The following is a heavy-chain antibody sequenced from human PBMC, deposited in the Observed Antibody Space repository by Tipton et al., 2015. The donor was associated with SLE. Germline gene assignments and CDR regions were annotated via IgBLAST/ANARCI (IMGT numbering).Heavy chain of an antibody. CDR2: ISYDQTNE. J-gene: IGHJ4*02. Sequence: SLRLSCAASGFTFSNYALHWVRQAPGKGLEWVAVISYDQTNENYGDSVKGRFTISRDNSKNTLYIQLNSLRAEDTAVYYCARAAGTMVVIPTYFDYWGQGTLVTVSS. D-gene: IGHD4-23*01. CDR1: GFTFSNYA. V-gene: IGHV3-30*14. CDR3: ARAAGTMVVIPTYFDY.